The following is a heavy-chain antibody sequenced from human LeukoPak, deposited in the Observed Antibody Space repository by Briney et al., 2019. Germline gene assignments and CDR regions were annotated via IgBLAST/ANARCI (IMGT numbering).Heavy chain of an antibody. CDR2: IYYSGST. CDR1: GGSISSSSYY. J-gene: IGHJ6*02. CDR3: ARCYGGRSYYGMDV. V-gene: IGHV4-39*01. D-gene: IGHD4-23*01. Sequence: SETLSLTCTVSGGSISSSSYYWGWIRQPPGEGLEWIGSIYYSGSTYYNPSLKSRVTISVDTSKSQFSLKLSSVTAADTAVYYCARCYGGRSYYGMDVWGQGITVSVSS.